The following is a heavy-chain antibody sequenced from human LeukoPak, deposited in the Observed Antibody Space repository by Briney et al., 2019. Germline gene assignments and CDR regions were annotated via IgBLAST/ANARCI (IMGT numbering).Heavy chain of an antibody. CDR2: MNPNSGNT. J-gene: IGHJ6*02. CDR3: AKRGGLANYYYYGMDV. V-gene: IGHV1-8*01. D-gene: IGHD3/OR15-3a*01. CDR1: GYTFTSYD. Sequence: ASVKVSCKASGYTFTSYDINWVRQATGQGLEWMGWMNPNSGNTGYAQKFQGRVTMTRNTSISTAYMELSSLRSEDTAVYYCAKRGGLANYYYYGMDVWGQGTTVTVSS.